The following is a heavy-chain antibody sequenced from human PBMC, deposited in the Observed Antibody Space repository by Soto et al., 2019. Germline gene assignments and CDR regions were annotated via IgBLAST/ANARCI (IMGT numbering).Heavy chain of an antibody. V-gene: IGHV2-5*02. Sequence: QVTLKESGPTLVKPTQTLTLTCTVSGLSLRTTGVGVGWVRQPPGKALEWLALLYWDDDKRYSPSLRSRLTIAKDISEKQVVLTMTNIDTVDTATYYCVQSRCGGDCLEIYSSHAYNGLDVWGQRTTVTVSS. D-gene: IGHD2-21*02. CDR3: VQSRCGGDCLEIYSSHAYNGLDV. CDR1: GLSLRTTGVG. J-gene: IGHJ6*02. CDR2: LYWDDDK.